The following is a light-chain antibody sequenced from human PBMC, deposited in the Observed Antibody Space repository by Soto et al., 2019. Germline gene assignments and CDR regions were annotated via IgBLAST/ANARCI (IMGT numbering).Light chain of an antibody. V-gene: IGLV2-11*01. CDR1: ISDVGAFNY. CDR2: DVT. J-gene: IGLJ2*01. Sequence: QSVLTQPRSVSGSPGQSVTISCTGTISDVGAFNYVSWHQQHPGKAPKLVIYDVTQRPSGVPARFSASKSGITASLTISGLQAEDEADYYCCSYAAGDSFKFGGGTKVTVL. CDR3: CSYAAGDSFK.